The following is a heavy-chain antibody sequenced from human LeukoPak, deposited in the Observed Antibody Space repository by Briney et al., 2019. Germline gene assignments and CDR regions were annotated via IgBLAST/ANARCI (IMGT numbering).Heavy chain of an antibody. Sequence: GGSLRLSCAASGFTFGTYWMNWVRQAPGKGLEWLANIKEDGSQKHYVDSVKGRFTISRDSAKNSLYLQMNSLRVEDTAVYYCTRDDDCSGGACYFGYWGQGTLVTVSS. CDR3: TRDDDCSGGACYFGY. J-gene: IGHJ4*02. CDR1: GFTFGTYW. CDR2: IKEDGSQK. V-gene: IGHV3-7*04. D-gene: IGHD2-15*01.